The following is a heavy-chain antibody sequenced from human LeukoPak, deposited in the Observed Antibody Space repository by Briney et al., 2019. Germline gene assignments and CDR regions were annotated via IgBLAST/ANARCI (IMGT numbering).Heavy chain of an antibody. CDR1: GGSISSSSYY. D-gene: IGHD2-2*01. CDR3: ARQPRYTSIVVVPAAINDAFDI. V-gene: IGHV4-39*01. Sequence: SETLSLTCTVSGGSISSSSYYWGWIRQPPGKGLEWIGSIYYSGSTYYNPSLKSRVTISVDTSKYQFSLKLSSVTAADTAVYYCARQPRYTSIVVVPAAINDAFDIWGQGTMVTVSS. CDR2: IYYSGST. J-gene: IGHJ3*02.